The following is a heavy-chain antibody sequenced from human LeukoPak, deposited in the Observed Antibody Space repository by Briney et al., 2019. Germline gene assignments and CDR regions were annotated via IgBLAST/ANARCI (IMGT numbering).Heavy chain of an antibody. V-gene: IGHV4-4*07. J-gene: IGHJ5*02. D-gene: IGHD6-19*01. CDR2: IYTDGDT. CDR1: GGSISSYY. Sequence: PSETLSLTCNVYGGSISSYYWGWIRQTAGKGLERIGRIYTDGDTDYNPSLKSRVTISVDKSRNQLFLNLNSVTAAVTAVYYCATSAAVGGVKWFDPWGQGTLVTVSS. CDR3: ATSAAVGGVKWFDP.